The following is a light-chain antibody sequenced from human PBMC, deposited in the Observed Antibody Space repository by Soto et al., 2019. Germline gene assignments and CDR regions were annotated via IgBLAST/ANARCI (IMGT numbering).Light chain of an antibody. V-gene: IGLV2-14*01. Sequence: QSVLTQPASVCGSPGQSITISCTGTSSDVGGYNYVSWYQQHPGKAPKLMIYDVSNRPSGVSNRFSGSKSGNTASLTISGLQAEDEADYYCSSYTSSRTWVFGTGTKVTVL. CDR3: SSYTSSRTWV. CDR1: SSDVGGYNY. J-gene: IGLJ1*01. CDR2: DVS.